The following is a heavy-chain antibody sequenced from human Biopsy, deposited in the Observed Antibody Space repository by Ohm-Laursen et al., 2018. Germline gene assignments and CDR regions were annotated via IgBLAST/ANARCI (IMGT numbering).Heavy chain of an antibody. J-gene: IGHJ5*02. CDR1: GGSISNNNYY. V-gene: IGHV4-39*07. CDR3: ARDYDTSGYYYVS. Sequence: GTLSLTCAVSGGSISNNNYYWGWIRQPPGKGLEWIGSIFYRGSTHYKPSLKSRVNISVDTPKNQFSLKLNSVTAADTAVYYCARDYDTSGYYYVSWGQGTLVTVSS. D-gene: IGHD3-22*01. CDR2: IFYRGST.